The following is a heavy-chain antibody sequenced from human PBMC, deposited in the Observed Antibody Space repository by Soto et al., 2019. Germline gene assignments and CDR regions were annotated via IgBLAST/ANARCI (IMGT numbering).Heavy chain of an antibody. CDR1: GYTFTSYG. J-gene: IGHJ6*02. D-gene: IGHD3-3*01. CDR3: ARVAHSITIFGVVIIYAVDYYGMDV. CDR2: ISAYNGNT. Sequence: QVQLVQSGAEVKKPGASVKVSCKASGYTFTSYGISWVRQAPGQGLEWMGWISAYNGNTNYAQKLQGRVTMTTDTSTSTAYMELRSMRSDDTAVYYCARVAHSITIFGVVIIYAVDYYGMDVWGQGTTVTVSS. V-gene: IGHV1-18*01.